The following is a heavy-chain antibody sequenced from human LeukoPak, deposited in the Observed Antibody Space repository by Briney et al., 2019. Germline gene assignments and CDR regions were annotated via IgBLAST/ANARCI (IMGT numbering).Heavy chain of an antibody. D-gene: IGHD3-22*01. CDR2: INSDGSST. CDR3: ARDPHYYYDSSGYDEFDY. CDR1: GFTFSSYW. V-gene: IGHV3-74*01. J-gene: IGHJ4*02. Sequence: SGGSLRLSCAASGFTFSSYWMHWVRQAPGKGLVWVSRINSDGSSTSYADSVKGRFTISRDNAKNTLYPQMNSLRAEDTAVYYCARDPHYYYDSSGYDEFDYWGQGTLVTVSS.